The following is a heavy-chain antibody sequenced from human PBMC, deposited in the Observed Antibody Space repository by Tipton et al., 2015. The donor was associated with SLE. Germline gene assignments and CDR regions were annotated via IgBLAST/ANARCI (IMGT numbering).Heavy chain of an antibody. V-gene: IGHV3-49*04. D-gene: IGHD4-17*01. J-gene: IGHJ4*02. CDR1: GFTFGDYV. CDR2: IRSETYGGTT. CDR3: TRDVEAYGDYIY. Sequence: RSLRLSCTGSGFTFGDYVLNWVRQAPGRGLEWVGFIRSETYGGTTEIAASLKGRFTISRDDSKGIAYLQMNSLRTEDTAIYYCTRDVEAYGDYIYWGRGTLVAVSS.